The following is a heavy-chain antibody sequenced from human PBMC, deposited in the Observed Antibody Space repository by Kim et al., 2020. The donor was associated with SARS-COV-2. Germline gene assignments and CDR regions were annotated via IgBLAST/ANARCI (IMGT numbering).Heavy chain of an antibody. CDR3: ARTLTGTTESFEY. Sequence: GGSLRLSCAASGFTFGSYWMTWVRQAPGKGLEWVANIKQDGSQKYYVDSVKGRFTISRDDAKNSLYLQMNSLRAEDTAVYYCARTLTGTTESFEYWGHGTLVTVS. CDR2: IKQDGSQK. CDR1: GFTFGSYW. J-gene: IGHJ1*01. D-gene: IGHD3-9*01. V-gene: IGHV3-7*03.